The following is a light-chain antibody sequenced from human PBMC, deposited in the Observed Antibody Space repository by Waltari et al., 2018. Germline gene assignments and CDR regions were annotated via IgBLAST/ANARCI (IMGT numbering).Light chain of an antibody. CDR3: QSYDSSLSGVV. CDR1: SSNIGAGYD. V-gene: IGLV1-40*01. Sequence: QSVLTQPPSVSGAPGQRVTISCTGSSSNIGAGYDVHWYQQLPGTAPKLLISGNSNRPSGVPDRVSGSKSDTSASLAITGLQAEDEADYYCQSYDSSLSGVVFGGGTKLTVL. J-gene: IGLJ2*01. CDR2: GNS.